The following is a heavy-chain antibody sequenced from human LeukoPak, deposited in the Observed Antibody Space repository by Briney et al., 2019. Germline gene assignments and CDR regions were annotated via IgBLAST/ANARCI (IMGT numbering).Heavy chain of an antibody. Sequence: GGSLRLSCAASGFTFSSHAMSWVRQAPGKGLEWVSAITSGSGSNVYYTDSLKGRFTISRDNSKNTLYLQMNSLRDEDTAVYYCARHGSWSFDYWGQGTLVTVSA. CDR3: ARHGSWSFDY. CDR2: ITSGSGSNV. J-gene: IGHJ4*02. CDR1: GFTFSSHA. V-gene: IGHV3-23*01. D-gene: IGHD6-13*01.